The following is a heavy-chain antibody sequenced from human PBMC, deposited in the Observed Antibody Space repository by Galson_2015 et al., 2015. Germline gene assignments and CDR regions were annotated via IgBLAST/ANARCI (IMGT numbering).Heavy chain of an antibody. CDR3: ARAQMAQGVHSYYYMDV. CDR2: IHYSGTT. D-gene: IGHD3-10*01. J-gene: IGHJ6*03. CDR1: GGSISSAGYY. Sequence: TLSLTCTVSGGSISSAGYYWNWIRQHPGEGLEWIGYIHYSGTTNYNPSLRSLVTMSVDTSKSQFSLKLSSVTAADTAVYYCARAQMAQGVHSYYYMDVWGKGTTVTVSS. V-gene: IGHV4-31*01.